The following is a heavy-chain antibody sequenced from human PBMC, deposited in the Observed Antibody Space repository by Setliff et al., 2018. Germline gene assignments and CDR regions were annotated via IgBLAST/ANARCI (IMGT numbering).Heavy chain of an antibody. V-gene: IGHV4-34*01. CDR2: INHSGST. CDR3: ARVRRGGYYGSGSSPFDY. D-gene: IGHD3-10*01. Sequence: ETLSLTCAVYGGSFSGYYWSWIRQPPGKGLEWIGEINHSGSTNYNPSLKSRVTISVDASKNQFSLKLSSVTAADTAVYYCARVRRGGYYGSGSSPFDYWGQGTLVTVSS. J-gene: IGHJ4*02. CDR1: GGSFSGYY.